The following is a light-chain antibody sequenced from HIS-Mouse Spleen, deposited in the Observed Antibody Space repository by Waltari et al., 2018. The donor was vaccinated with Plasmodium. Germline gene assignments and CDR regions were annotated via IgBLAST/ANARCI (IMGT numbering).Light chain of an antibody. CDR3: QQRSNWPGLT. Sequence: DIVLTQSPATLSLSPGERATLPCRASQSVSSYLAWYQQKPGQAPRLLIYDASNRATGIPARFSGSGSGTDFTLTISSLEPEDFAVYYCQQRSNWPGLTFGGGTKVEIK. CDR2: DAS. J-gene: IGKJ4*01. CDR1: QSVSSY. V-gene: IGKV3-11*01.